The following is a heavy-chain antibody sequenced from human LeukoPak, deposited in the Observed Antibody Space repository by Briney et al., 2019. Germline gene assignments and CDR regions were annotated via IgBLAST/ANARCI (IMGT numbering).Heavy chain of an antibody. CDR2: INSDGGTT. D-gene: IGHD3-10*01. V-gene: IGHV3-74*01. CDR1: GFTFGTYW. J-gene: IGHJ4*02. Sequence: GGSLRLSCAASGFTFGTYWMHWVRHAPGKGLVWVSGINSDGGTTTYADSVKGRFTISRDNAKNTLYLQMNNLRAEDTAIYYCATDYYVSGSYYRLFYWGQGTLVTVSS. CDR3: ATDYYVSGSYYRLFY.